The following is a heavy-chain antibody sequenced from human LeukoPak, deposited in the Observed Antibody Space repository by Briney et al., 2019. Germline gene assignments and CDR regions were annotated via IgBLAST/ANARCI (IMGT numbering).Heavy chain of an antibody. CDR3: AREDMTTVTTRWAFDI. CDR2: ISYDGSIK. J-gene: IGHJ3*02. D-gene: IGHD4-17*01. V-gene: IGHV3-30*04. CDR1: GFTFSTCA. Sequence: GGSLRLSCAAPGFTFSTCAMHWVRQAPGKGREGVAVISYDGSIKYYADSVKGRFTISRDNSKNTLYLQMNSLRAEDTAVYYCAREDMTTVTTRWAFDIWGQGSMVTVSS.